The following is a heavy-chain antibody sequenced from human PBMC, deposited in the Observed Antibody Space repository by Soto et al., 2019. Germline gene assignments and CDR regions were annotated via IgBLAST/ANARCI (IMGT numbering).Heavy chain of an antibody. CDR3: AKYRCDYYYSNGYRMAYYFDY. CDR1: GFTFDDYA. D-gene: IGHD3-22*01. J-gene: IGHJ4*02. V-gene: IGHV3-9*01. Sequence: HPGGSLRLSCAASGFTFDDYAMHWVRQAPGKGLEWVSSISWNSGSIGYADSVKGRFTISRDNAKNFLYLQMNSLRAEDTALYYFAKYRCDYYYSNGYRMAYYFDYWGQGTLVTVSS. CDR2: ISWNSGSI.